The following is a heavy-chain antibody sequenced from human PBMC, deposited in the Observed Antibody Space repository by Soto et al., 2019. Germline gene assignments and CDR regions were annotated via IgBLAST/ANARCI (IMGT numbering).Heavy chain of an antibody. D-gene: IGHD1-1*01. CDR3: ARWAVGNNRRYFFDY. J-gene: IGHJ4*02. V-gene: IGHV4-30-4*01. CDR1: GGSITSADYY. Sequence: QVQLQESGPGLVKPSQTLSLTCTVSGGSITSADYYWSWIRQPPGKGLEWIGYVYYSGDTYYNPSLKSRLSISIDTSKKQISLKVTSVTAADTAVYYCARWAVGNNRRYFFDYWGRGAPVTVSP. CDR2: VYYSGDT.